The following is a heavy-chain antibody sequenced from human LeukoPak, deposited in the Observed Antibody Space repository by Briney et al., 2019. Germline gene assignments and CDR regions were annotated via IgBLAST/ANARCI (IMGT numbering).Heavy chain of an antibody. Sequence: SETLSLTCTVSGGSISSYYWSWIRQPPGKGLEWIGHIYYSGSTNYNPSLKSRVTISVDTSKNQFSLKLSSVTAADTAVYYCARDRGADSSGYYSPFDFDYWGQGTLVTVSS. V-gene: IGHV4-59*01. CDR3: ARDRGADSSGYYSPFDFDY. D-gene: IGHD3-22*01. CDR1: GGSISSYY. CDR2: IYYSGST. J-gene: IGHJ4*02.